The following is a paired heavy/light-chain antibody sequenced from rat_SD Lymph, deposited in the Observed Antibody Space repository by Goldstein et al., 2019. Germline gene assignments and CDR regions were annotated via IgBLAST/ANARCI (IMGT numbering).Light chain of an antibody. J-gene: IGKJ2-3*01. V-gene: IGKV1S14*01. CDR3: AQTTHFPYT. CDR1: QSLVYSDGKTY. Sequence: DVVMTQTPPSLSVAIGQSVSISCKSSQSLVYSDGKTYLHWLLQSPGRSPKRLIYQVSNLGSGVPDRFSGTGSQKDFTLKISRVEAEDLGVYYCAQTTHFPYTFGAGTKLELK. CDR2: QVS.
Heavy chain of an antibody. CDR1: GFSVTSYH. J-gene: IGHJ2*01. V-gene: IGHV2-61*01. Sequence: QVRLKESGPRLVQPSQTLSVTCTVSGFSVTSYHVSWVRQPPGKGLEWVGAIWKGGSTDYNSALKSRLSISRDTSKNQVFLKMNSLQTDDTGTYYCAKHGHWAPGDFDYWGQGVMVTVSS. CDR3: AKHGHWAPGDFDY. CDR2: IWKGGST. D-gene: IGHD5-1*01.